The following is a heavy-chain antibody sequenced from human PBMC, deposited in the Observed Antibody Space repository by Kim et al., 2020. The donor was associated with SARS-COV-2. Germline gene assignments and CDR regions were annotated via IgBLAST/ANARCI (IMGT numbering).Heavy chain of an antibody. V-gene: IGHV3-74*01. Sequence: GGSLRLSCAASGFTFSSYWMRWVRQAPGKGLVWVSQIKTDGTSTNYADSVRGRFTISRDNARNTLYLQMNSLSAEDTALYYCAGGNSYAMDVWGQGTTVTVSS. CDR2: IKTDGTST. J-gene: IGHJ6*02. CDR3: AGGNSYAMDV. CDR1: GFTFSSYW.